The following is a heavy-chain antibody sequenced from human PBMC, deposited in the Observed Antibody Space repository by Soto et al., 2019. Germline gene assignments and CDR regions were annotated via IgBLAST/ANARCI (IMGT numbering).Heavy chain of an antibody. J-gene: IGHJ6*02. CDR3: ARDYSYQRAMDV. D-gene: IGHD2-15*01. CDR2: ISYDGSHK. V-gene: IGHV3-30-3*01. Sequence: LRLSFAASGFTFSNFAMYWVRQAPGKGLEWVTVISYDGSHKYYADSVKGRFTISRDNSKNTLYLQMNNLRAEDSAVYFCARDYSYQRAMDVWGQGTTVTVSS. CDR1: GFTFSNFA.